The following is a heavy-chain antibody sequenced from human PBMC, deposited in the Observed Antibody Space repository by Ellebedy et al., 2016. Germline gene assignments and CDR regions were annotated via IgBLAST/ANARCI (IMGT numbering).Heavy chain of an antibody. Sequence: ESLKISXTVSSGSISSYYWSWIRQPPGKGLEWIGYIYYSGSTNYNPSLKSRVTISVDTSKNQFSLKLSSVTAADTAVYYCARVYRSGSRSYHWFDPWGQGTLVTVSS. D-gene: IGHD3-10*01. CDR1: SGSISSYY. J-gene: IGHJ5*02. V-gene: IGHV4-59*01. CDR3: ARVYRSGSRSYHWFDP. CDR2: IYYSGST.